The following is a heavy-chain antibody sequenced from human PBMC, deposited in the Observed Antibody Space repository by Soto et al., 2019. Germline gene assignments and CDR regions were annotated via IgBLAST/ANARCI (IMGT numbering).Heavy chain of an antibody. J-gene: IGHJ5*02. V-gene: IGHV4-30-4*01. CDR1: GDSIINGEYY. CDR3: ARVPAP. CDR2: IYYSGDT. Sequence: SETLSLTCTVSGDSIINGEYYWTWIRQSPGKGLEWIGYIYYSGDTYYNPSLKSRVIMSVDTSKNQFSLKLSSVTAADTAVYYCARVPAPWGQGTLVTVSS. D-gene: IGHD2-2*01.